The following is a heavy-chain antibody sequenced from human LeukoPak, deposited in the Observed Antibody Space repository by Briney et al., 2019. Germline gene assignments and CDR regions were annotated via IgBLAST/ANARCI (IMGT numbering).Heavy chain of an antibody. CDR3: ARDREPGFDP. Sequence: PGGSLRLSCAASGFTFSSYAMHWVRQAPGKGLEWVAVISYDGSNKYYADSVKGRFTISRDNSKNTLYLQVNSLRAEDTAVYYCARDREPGFDPWGQGTLVTVSS. D-gene: IGHD1-26*01. J-gene: IGHJ5*02. CDR2: ISYDGSNK. V-gene: IGHV3-30-3*01. CDR1: GFTFSSYA.